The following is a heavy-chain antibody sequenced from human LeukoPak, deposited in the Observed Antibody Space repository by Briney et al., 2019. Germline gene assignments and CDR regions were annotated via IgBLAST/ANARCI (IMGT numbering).Heavy chain of an antibody. CDR3: ARNLDVGAWEFDP. CDR1: GFTFSSYA. J-gene: IGHJ5*02. CDR2: ISSNGGST. Sequence: PGGSLRLSCAASGFTFSSYAMHWVRQAPGKGLEYVSAISSNGGSTYYANSVKGRFTISRDNSKNTLYLQMGSLRAEDMAVYYCARNLDVGAWEFDPWGQGTLVTVSS. V-gene: IGHV3-64*01. D-gene: IGHD1-26*01.